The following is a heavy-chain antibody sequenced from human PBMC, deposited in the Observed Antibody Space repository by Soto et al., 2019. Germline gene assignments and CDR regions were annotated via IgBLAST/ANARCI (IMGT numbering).Heavy chain of an antibody. CDR1: GFTFSSYG. V-gene: IGHV3-33*01. CDR3: ARDLKSSGWYHNWFDP. Sequence: QVQLVESGGGVVQPGRSLRLSCAASGFTFSSYGMHWVRQAPGKGLEWVAVIWYDGSNKYYADSVKGRFTISRDNSKNTLYLQMNSLRAEDTAVYYCARDLKSSGWYHNWFDPWGQGTLVTVSS. J-gene: IGHJ5*02. D-gene: IGHD6-19*01. CDR2: IWYDGSNK.